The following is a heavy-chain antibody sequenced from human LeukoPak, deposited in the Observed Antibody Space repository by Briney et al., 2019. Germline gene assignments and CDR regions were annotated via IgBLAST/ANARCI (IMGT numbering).Heavy chain of an antibody. CDR3: AKDSSSWYFDY. J-gene: IGHJ4*02. CDR1: GIRFSLSG. V-gene: IGHV3-30*02. Sequence: GGSLRLSCAASGIRFSLSGMHWVRQAPGRSLEWVAFIRSDGADNYYADSVRGRFTISRDNSKNTVYLQMNSLRVEDTAVYYCAKDSSSWYFDYWGQGTLVTVSS. D-gene: IGHD6-13*01. CDR2: IRSDGADN.